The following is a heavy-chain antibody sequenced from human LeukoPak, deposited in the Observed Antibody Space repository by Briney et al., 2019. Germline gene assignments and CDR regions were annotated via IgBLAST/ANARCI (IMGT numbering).Heavy chain of an antibody. V-gene: IGHV2-5*02. D-gene: IGHD6-19*01. Sequence: KKSGPTLVKPTQTLTLTCTFSGFSLSTSGVGVGWIRQSPGKAPEWLALIYWDDDKRYSPSLKSRLTITKDTSKNQVVLTMTNVDPLDTATYYCANRRGTSGWSEGYFDYWGQGTLVTVSS. CDR3: ANRRGTSGWSEGYFDY. CDR1: GFSLSTSGVG. J-gene: IGHJ4*02. CDR2: IYWDDDK.